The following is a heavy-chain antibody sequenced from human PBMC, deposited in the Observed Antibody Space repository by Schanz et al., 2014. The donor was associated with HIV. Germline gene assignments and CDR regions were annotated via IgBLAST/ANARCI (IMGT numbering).Heavy chain of an antibody. CDR3: ASGNFGWQQKSPYYFDS. CDR1: GGTFSNYA. CDR2: FLPIFGTT. V-gene: IGHV1-69*18. D-gene: IGHD3-10*01. Sequence: VQLVQSGAEVKKPGSSVKVSCKASGGTFSNYAISWLRPAPRQGLEWMGSFLPIFGTTTYAQTFQNRVTITADDSTGTAYMELSSLRSDDTAVYFCASGNFGWQQKSPYYFDSWGQGTLVTVSS. J-gene: IGHJ4*02.